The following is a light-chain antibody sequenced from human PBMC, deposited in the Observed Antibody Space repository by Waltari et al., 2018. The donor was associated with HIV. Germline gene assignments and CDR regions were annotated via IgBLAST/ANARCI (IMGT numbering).Light chain of an antibody. V-gene: IGLV4-69*02. CDR3: QTWDIGIVV. J-gene: IGLJ2*01. CDR2: VYTNGSH. Sequence: VLTQSPSASASLGASVRLTCSLSDRHNTYAIAWHQLHPEMGPRFLMSVYTNGSHNKGDGISYRFSGSSFGAERYLTISNLQSEDEADYFCQTWDIGIVVFGGGTRLSVL. CDR1: DRHNTYA.